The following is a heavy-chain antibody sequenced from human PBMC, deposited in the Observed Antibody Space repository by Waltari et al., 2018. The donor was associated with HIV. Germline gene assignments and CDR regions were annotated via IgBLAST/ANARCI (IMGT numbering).Heavy chain of an antibody. D-gene: IGHD6-19*01. CDR3: ARDAGGWANWFDP. CDR2: SSTSPGNT. J-gene: IGHJ5*02. V-gene: IGHV1-18*01. Sequence: QVQLVQSGPEVKKPGASVKVSCKASGYTFTSHGISWVRQAPGQGLEWMGWSSTSPGNTYYEQKFQGRLTMTTDTSTTTAYMELKSLRSDDTAVYFCARDAGGWANWFDPWGQGTLVAVSS. CDR1: GYTFTSHG.